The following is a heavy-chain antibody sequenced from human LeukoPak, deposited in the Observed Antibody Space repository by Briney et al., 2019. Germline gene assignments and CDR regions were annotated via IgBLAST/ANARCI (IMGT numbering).Heavy chain of an antibody. CDR1: GYTFTSYA. Sequence: APVKVSCKASGYTFTSYAMNWVRQAPGQGLEWMGGIIPIFGTANYAQKFQGRVTITADESTSTAYMELSSLRSEDTAVYYCLNWGSSWSRAHFDYWGQGTLVTVSS. V-gene: IGHV1-69*13. D-gene: IGHD6-13*01. CDR3: LNWGSSWSRAHFDY. J-gene: IGHJ4*02. CDR2: IIPIFGTA.